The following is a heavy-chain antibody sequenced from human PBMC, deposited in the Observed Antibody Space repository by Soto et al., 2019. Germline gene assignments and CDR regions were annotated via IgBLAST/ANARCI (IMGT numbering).Heavy chain of an antibody. D-gene: IGHD6-6*01. CDR3: ARDPYSSSFDY. CDR2: IKQDGSEK. V-gene: IGHV3-7*01. CDR1: GFTLSSYW. J-gene: IGHJ4*02. Sequence: GGSLRLSCAASGFTLSSYWMSWVRQAQGKGLEWVANIKQDGSEKYYVDSVKGRFTISRDNAKNSLYLQMNSLRAEDTAVYYCARDPYSSSFDYWGQGTLVTVSS.